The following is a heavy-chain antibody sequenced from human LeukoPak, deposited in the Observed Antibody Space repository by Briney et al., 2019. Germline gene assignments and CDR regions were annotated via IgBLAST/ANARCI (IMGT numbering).Heavy chain of an antibody. CDR3: ARDRGAGLRYAAFDI. CDR2: IYTSGST. V-gene: IGHV4-4*07. Sequence: SETLSLTCTVSGGSISSYYWSWIRQPAGKGLEWIGRIYTSGSTNYNPSLKSRVTMSVDTSKNQFSLKLSSVTAADTAVYYCARDRGAGLRYAAFDIWGQGTMVTVSS. CDR1: GGSISSYY. D-gene: IGHD3-10*01. J-gene: IGHJ3*02.